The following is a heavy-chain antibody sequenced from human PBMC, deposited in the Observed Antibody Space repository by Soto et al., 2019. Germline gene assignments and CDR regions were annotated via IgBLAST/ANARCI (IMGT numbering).Heavy chain of an antibody. D-gene: IGHD6-13*01. J-gene: IGHJ4*02. Sequence: VQLLESGGGLVQPGGSLRLSCAASGFTFSNYAMSWVRQAPGKGLEWVSAVSGSGGNTYYADSVQGRFTISRDNSKNNLNLQMNSLRAEDTAVYYCAKLNLFVSAAAGRGPFDYWGQGTLVTVSS. V-gene: IGHV3-23*01. CDR3: AKLNLFVSAAAGRGPFDY. CDR2: VSGSGGNT. CDR1: GFTFSNYA.